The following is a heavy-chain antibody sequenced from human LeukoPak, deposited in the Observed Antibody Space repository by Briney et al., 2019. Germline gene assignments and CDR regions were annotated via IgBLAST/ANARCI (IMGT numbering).Heavy chain of an antibody. CDR1: GYSISSGYY. Sequence: PSETLSLTCAVSGYSISSGYYWGWIRQPPGKGLEWIGSIYHSGSTYYNPSLKSRVTISVDTSKNQLSLKLSCVTAADTAVYNCARIGVGSSPYYYYYMDVWGKGTTVTVSS. CDR2: IYHSGST. CDR3: ARIGVGSSPYYYYYMDV. D-gene: IGHD1-26*01. V-gene: IGHV4-38-2*01. J-gene: IGHJ6*03.